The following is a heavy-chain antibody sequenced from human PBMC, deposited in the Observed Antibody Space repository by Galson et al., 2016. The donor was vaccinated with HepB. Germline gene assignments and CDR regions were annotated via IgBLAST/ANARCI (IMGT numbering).Heavy chain of an antibody. J-gene: IGHJ5*02. Sequence: SCAASGFTFSCYWMGWVRQAPGKGLEWVANINQDGSEKNYVDSVKGRFTISRDNAKNSLYLQMNSLRAEDTAVYYCARETGDYYDSRGYYSNNWFDPWGQGTLVTVSS. CDR3: ARETGDYYDSRGYYSNNWFDP. V-gene: IGHV3-7*01. D-gene: IGHD3-22*01. CDR1: GFTFSCYW. CDR2: INQDGSEK.